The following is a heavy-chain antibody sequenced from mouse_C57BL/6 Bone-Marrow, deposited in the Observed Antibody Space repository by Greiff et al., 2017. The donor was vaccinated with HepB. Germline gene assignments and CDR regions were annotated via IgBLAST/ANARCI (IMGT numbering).Heavy chain of an antibody. J-gene: IGHJ3*01. V-gene: IGHV5-4*01. CDR3: AREWRERCAD. Sequence: EVKLVESGGGLVKPGGSLKLSCAASGFTFSSYAMSWVRQTPEKRLEWVATISDGGSYTYYPDNVKGRFTISRDNAKNNLYLQMSHLKSEDTAMYYSAREWRERCADWGEGTLVTVSA. CDR1: GFTFSSYA. CDR2: ISDGGSYT.